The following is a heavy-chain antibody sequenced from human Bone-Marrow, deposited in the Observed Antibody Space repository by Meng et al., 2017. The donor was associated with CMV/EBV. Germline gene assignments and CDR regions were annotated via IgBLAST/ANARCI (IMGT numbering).Heavy chain of an antibody. V-gene: IGHV4-34*01. CDR3: AKLVAAEGWFDP. CDR1: GDSFSGYS. Sequence: FAVYGDSFSGYSWTWIRQPPGEGLEWIGEINHSGRTSYSPSLKSRVTMSVDTSKNHFSLKLTSVTAADTAVYFCAKLVAAEGWFDPWGQGTLVTVSS. CDR2: INHSGRT. J-gene: IGHJ5*02. D-gene: IGHD2-2*01.